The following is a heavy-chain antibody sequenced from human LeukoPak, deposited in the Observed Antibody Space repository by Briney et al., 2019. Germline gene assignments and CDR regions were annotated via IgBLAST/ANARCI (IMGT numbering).Heavy chain of an antibody. Sequence: ASVKVSCKASGYTFTSYGISWVRLAPGQGLEWMGWISAYNGNTNYAQKLQGRVTMTTDTSTSTAYMELRSLRSDDTAVYYCARETGYCTNGVCSQDWFDPWGQGTLGTVSS. CDR3: ARETGYCTNGVCSQDWFDP. CDR2: ISAYNGNT. D-gene: IGHD2-8*01. CDR1: GYTFTSYG. V-gene: IGHV1-18*01. J-gene: IGHJ5*02.